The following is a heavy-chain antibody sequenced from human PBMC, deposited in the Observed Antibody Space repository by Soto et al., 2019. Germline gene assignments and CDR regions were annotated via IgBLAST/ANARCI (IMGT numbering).Heavy chain of an antibody. CDR2: IFYLGNT. D-gene: IGHD4-17*01. CDR1: GYSISSSNW. V-gene: IGHV4-28*01. J-gene: IGHJ4*02. Sequence: SETLSLTCAVSGYSISSSNWWSWIRQPPGKGLEWIGYIFYLGNTIYNPSLKSRVTMLVDTSKNQFSLKLSSVTAADTAVYYYSRHDYGDYVFDYWGQGTLVTVSS. CDR3: SRHDYGDYVFDY.